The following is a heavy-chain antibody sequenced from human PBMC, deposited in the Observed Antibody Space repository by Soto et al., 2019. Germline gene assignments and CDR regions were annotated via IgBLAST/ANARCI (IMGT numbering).Heavy chain of an antibody. J-gene: IGHJ6*02. Sequence: PSETLSLTCVIYGGSLSGIYWTWVRQPPGKGLEWIGEVSHSGSTNYSPSLESRVTISLDMSNNQFSLKLNSVTAADTAVYYCARGPGYSYGYSVYYYYYGMDVWVQGTTVTVSS. D-gene: IGHD5-18*01. V-gene: IGHV4-34*01. CDR1: GGSLSGIY. CDR2: VSHSGST. CDR3: ARGPGYSYGYSVYYYYYGMDV.